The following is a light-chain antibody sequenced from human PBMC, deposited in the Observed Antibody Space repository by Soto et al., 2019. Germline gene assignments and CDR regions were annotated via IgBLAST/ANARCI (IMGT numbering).Light chain of an antibody. V-gene: IGKV4-1*01. CDR2: WAS. Sequence: DFVMTQSPDSLAVSLGERATINCKSSQSVLSSSNNKNYLAWFQQKPGQPPKLLIYWASTRESGVPDRFSGSGSGTDFTLTISSLQAEDGAIYYCQQYFGDPLTFGGGTKVEIK. CDR3: QQYFGDPLT. CDR1: QSVLSSSNNKNY. J-gene: IGKJ4*01.